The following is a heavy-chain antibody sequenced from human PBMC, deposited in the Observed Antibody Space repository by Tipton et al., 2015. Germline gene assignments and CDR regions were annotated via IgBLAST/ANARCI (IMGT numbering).Heavy chain of an antibody. CDR3: VRGGFWRDHFHFCAMDV. V-gene: IGHV4-39*06. D-gene: IGHD3-3*01. CDR1: GGSINSSNYY. Sequence: LRLSCTVSGGSINSSNYYWGCIRQPPGKGLEWIGSVYYSVNTYYNPSLKSRVTISIDTSTNHFPLKLSPVTVGDTGGYACVRGGFWRDHFHFCAMDVWGQGTTVTVSS. CDR2: VYYSVNT. J-gene: IGHJ6*02.